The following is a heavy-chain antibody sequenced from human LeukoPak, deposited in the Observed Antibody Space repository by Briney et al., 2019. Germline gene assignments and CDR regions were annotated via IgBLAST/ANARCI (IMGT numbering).Heavy chain of an antibody. Sequence: SETLSLTCTVSGDSISRYYWTWIRQPPGKGLEWIGYMFYSGSTTYNPSLKSRITISVDTSKNQFSPKLRSVTAADTAVYYCARLPYYYDNSGFRDYHYYMDVWGKGTTVNVFS. J-gene: IGHJ6*03. CDR2: MFYSGST. V-gene: IGHV4-59*08. CDR1: GDSISRYY. CDR3: ARLPYYYDNSGFRDYHYYMDV. D-gene: IGHD3-22*01.